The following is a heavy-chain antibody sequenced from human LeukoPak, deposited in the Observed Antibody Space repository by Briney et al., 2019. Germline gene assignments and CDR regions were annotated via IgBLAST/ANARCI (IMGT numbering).Heavy chain of an antibody. Sequence: GASVKVSCKASGYTFTSYYMHWVRQAPGQGLEWMGIINPSGGSTSYTQKFQGRVTMTRDMSTSTVYMELSSLRSEDTAVYYCARDLGEGTTDKYYYYYMDVWGKGTTVTVSS. D-gene: IGHD3-10*01. CDR2: INPSGGST. V-gene: IGHV1-46*01. CDR3: ARDLGEGTTDKYYYYYMDV. J-gene: IGHJ6*03. CDR1: GYTFTSYY.